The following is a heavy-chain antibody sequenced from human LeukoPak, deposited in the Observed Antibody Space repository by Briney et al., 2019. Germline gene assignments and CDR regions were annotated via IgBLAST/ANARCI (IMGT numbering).Heavy chain of an antibody. CDR1: GSTFSTYT. D-gene: IGHD7-27*01. CDR2: IGSSGGGI. J-gene: IGHJ4*02. V-gene: IGHV3-23*01. CDR3: AIDPNWGTHS. Sequence: GGSLRLSCAASGSTFSTYTMYWARHPPGKRLEWVSIIGSSGGGIHYADSVKGRFTISRDNSKNALYLQMNSLRVEDTAVYYCAIDPNWGTHSWGQGVLVTVSS.